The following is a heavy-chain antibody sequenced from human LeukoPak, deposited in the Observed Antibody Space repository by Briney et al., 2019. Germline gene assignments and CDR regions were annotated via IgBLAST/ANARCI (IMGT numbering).Heavy chain of an antibody. D-gene: IGHD6-19*01. Sequence: PSETLSLTCTVSGGSISSGSYYWSWIRQPAGKGLEWIGRIYTSGSTNYNPSLKSRVTISVDTSKNQFSLKLSSVTAADTAVYYCARDPWMVPFDYWGQGTLVTVSS. V-gene: IGHV4-61*02. CDR3: ARDPWMVPFDY. J-gene: IGHJ4*02. CDR1: GGSISSGSYY. CDR2: IYTSGST.